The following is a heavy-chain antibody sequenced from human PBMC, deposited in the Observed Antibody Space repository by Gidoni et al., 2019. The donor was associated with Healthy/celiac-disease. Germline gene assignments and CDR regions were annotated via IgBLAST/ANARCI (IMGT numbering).Heavy chain of an antibody. CDR2: ISGVGGST. V-gene: IGHV3-23*01. CDR1: GFTFSSYA. J-gene: IGHJ4*02. CDR3: ARDPPGGATLFDY. D-gene: IGHD1-26*01. Sequence: EVQLLETGGGLVQPGGSLRLSCAACGFTFSSYAMSWVSQAPGKGLEWVSAISGVGGSTYYADSVKGRFTISRDNSKNTLYLQRNSLRAEDTAVYYCARDPPGGATLFDYWGQGTLVTVSS.